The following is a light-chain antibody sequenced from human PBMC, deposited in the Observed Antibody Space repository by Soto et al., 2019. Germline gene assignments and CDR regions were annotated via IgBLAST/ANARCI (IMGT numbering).Light chain of an antibody. J-gene: IGKJ1*01. CDR3: QQYGSSRT. V-gene: IGKV3-20*01. CDR2: GAS. CDR1: ESVSSSY. Sequence: EIVLTQSPGTLSLSPGERATLSCRASESVSSSYLAWYQQRPGQAPRLLIYGASSRATGIPDRFSGSGSGTHFTLTNSRLEPEDCAVYYCQQYGSSRTFGQGTKVEV.